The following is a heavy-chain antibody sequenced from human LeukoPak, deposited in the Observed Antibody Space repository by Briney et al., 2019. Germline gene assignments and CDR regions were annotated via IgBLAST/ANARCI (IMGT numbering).Heavy chain of an antibody. V-gene: IGHV4-31*03. CDR2: IYYSGTT. J-gene: IGHJ4*02. D-gene: IGHD3-22*01. CDR1: GDSISRGGYY. Sequence: SETLSLTCSISGDSISRGGYYWSWIRQLPGKGLEWIGHIYYSGTTYYTPSLKSRVPISVDTSKKYFSLRLSSVTAADTAVYYCARGFSYYYDSSGYPPYFFDYWGQGTLVTVSS. CDR3: ARGFSYYYDSSGYPPYFFDY.